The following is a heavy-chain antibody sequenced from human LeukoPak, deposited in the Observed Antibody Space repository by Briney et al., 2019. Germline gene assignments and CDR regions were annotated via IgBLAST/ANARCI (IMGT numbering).Heavy chain of an antibody. V-gene: IGHV1-46*01. CDR1: GYTFTSYY. J-gene: IGHJ5*02. D-gene: IGHD3-10*01. Sequence: ASVKVSCKASGYTFTSYYMHWVRQAPGQGLEWMGIINPSGGSTSYAQKFQGRVTMTTDTSTSTAYMELRSLRSDDTAVYYCARGGAPDWFDPWGQGTLVTVSS. CDR3: ARGGAPDWFDP. CDR2: INPSGGST.